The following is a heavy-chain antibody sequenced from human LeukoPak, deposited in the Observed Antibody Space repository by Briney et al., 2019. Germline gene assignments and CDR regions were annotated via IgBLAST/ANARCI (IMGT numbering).Heavy chain of an antibody. V-gene: IGHV3-23*01. Sequence: GGSLRLSCAASGFTFSNFGMAWVRQAPGKGLECVSAITGDGTTTYYADSVKGRFTISRDNSRYTLYLQLNNLRAEDTVVYYCAKAYGTNGYYQLPIDFWGQGTLVTVSS. CDR2: ITGDGTTT. J-gene: IGHJ4*02. CDR3: AKAYGTNGYYQLPIDF. CDR1: GFTFSNFG. D-gene: IGHD3-22*01.